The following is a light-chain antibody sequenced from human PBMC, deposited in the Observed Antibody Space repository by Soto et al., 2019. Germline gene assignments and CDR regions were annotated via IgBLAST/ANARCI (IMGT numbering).Light chain of an antibody. CDR3: QKFNSVPT. Sequence: DIQMTQSPSTLSASVGDRVIITCRASQSITTWLAWYQQKPGKAPNLLIYNASTLKSGVPSRFSGSGSGTEFTLTISSLQPDDFATYYCQKFNSVPTFGGGTKVEI. CDR2: NAS. CDR1: QSITTW. J-gene: IGKJ4*01. V-gene: IGKV1-5*03.